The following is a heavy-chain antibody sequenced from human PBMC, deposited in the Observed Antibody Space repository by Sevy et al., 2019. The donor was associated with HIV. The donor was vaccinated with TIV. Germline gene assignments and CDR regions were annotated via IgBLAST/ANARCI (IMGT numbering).Heavy chain of an antibody. CDR3: ATRWTPGY. J-gene: IGHJ4*02. Sequence: GGSLRLSCAASGFAFSAYGMHWVRQAPGKGLEWVAFIRYDGSNEFYADSVRGRFTISRDNSNNTLFLQMNSLRADDTAVYYCATRWTPGYWGQGTLVTVSS. V-gene: IGHV3-30*02. CDR1: GFAFSAYG. D-gene: IGHD1-1*01. CDR2: IRYDGSNE.